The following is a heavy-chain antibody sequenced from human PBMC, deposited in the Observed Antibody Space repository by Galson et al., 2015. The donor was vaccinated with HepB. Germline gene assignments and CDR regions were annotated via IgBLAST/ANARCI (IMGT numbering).Heavy chain of an antibody. CDR3: SRKTHDITGDCDSYQFYMDV. CDR2: VGNKASRYAT. D-gene: IGHD2-21*01. Sequence: SLRLSCATSGFIFSASDIHWVRQASGRGLEWVGRVGNKASRYATAYAASVKGRFTISREESINTAFLQMNSLTIEDTAVYYFSRKTHDITGDCDSYQFYMDVWGKGTTVIVSS. V-gene: IGHV3-73*01. CDR1: GFIFSASD. J-gene: IGHJ6*03.